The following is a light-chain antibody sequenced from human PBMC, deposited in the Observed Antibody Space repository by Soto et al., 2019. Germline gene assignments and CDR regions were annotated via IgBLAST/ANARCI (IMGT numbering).Light chain of an antibody. V-gene: IGKV1D-12*01. Sequence: DIQMTQSPSSVSASVGYRVTITWRASQGISSWLAWYQQKPGKAPKLLIYAASSLQSGVPTRFSSSRSGTDFTLTISSQQPQNFETYYSQQANSFPHFTIGPATKVDIK. CDR2: AAS. CDR3: QQANSFPHFT. CDR1: QGISSW. J-gene: IGKJ3*01.